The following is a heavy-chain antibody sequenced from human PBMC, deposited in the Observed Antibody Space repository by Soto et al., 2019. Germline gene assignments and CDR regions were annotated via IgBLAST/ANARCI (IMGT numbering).Heavy chain of an antibody. CDR1: GASIYNGGYF. CDR3: VRGSTTEKVDS. CDR2: IHNCGSP. V-gene: IGHV4-30-4*01. Sequence: QVQLQESGPGLVRPSQTLSLTCSVSGASIYNGGYFWSWIRQSPGKGLEWIGHIHNCGSPYNNPSLKSRVTISADTSMIQFSLALTSVTASDTAMYYCVRGSTTEKVDSWGQGILVTVSS. J-gene: IGHJ4*02.